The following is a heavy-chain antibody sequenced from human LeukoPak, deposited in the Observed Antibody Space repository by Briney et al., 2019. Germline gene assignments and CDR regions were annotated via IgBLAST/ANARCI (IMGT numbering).Heavy chain of an antibody. D-gene: IGHD3-22*01. J-gene: IGHJ4*02. CDR1: GYTFSSYS. CDR2: ISVRSNYI. Sequence: GGSLRLSCVASGYTFSSYSINWVRHAPGKGLEWVSSISVRSNYIYYADSVRGRFSISRDDARDSLYLQMNSLRAEDTAVYFCVRLRRNSDTSGFYYYYDFWGPGTLVTVSS. V-gene: IGHV3-21*01. CDR3: VRLRRNSDTSGFYYYYDF.